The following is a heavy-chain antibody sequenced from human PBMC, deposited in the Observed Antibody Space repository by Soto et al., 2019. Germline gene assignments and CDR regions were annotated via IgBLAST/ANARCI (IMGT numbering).Heavy chain of an antibody. CDR2: ISGSGGST. CDR1: GHTFQNYA. CDR3: AKVSRGIGVVPAALN. V-gene: IGHV3-23*01. J-gene: IGHJ4*02. D-gene: IGHD2-2*01. Sequence: EVQLLESGGGSVQPGGSLRLSCVASGHTFQNYAMTWVRQAPGKGLEWVSGISGSGGSTYYADSVRGRFTISRDDSKNTLYLQMRSLRAEDTAVYYCAKVSRGIGVVPAALNWGQGTRVTVSS.